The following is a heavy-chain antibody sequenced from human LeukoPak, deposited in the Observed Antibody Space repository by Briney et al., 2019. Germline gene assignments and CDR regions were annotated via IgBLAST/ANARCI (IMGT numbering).Heavy chain of an antibody. CDR1: GFTFSSYE. J-gene: IGHJ4*02. D-gene: IGHD1-26*01. V-gene: IGHV3-48*03. Sequence: PGGSLRLSCAASGFTFSSYEMNWVRQVPGKGLEWISYISSSGSTIYFADSVKGRFTISRDNAKNSLFLQMNSLRDEDTAVYYCARSASSDYWGQGTLVTVSS. CDR2: ISSSGSTI. CDR3: ARSASSDY.